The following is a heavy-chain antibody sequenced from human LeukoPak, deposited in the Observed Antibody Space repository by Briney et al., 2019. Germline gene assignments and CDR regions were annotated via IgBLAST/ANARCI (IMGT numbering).Heavy chain of an antibody. CDR1: GYTFTNHY. V-gene: IGHV1-46*01. CDR3: AREPSPMVRGYSPAY. Sequence: GASVKVSCKASGYTFTNHYMHWVRQAPGQGLEWLGLISPSGDKTWNAQKFQSRVTMTRDMSTSTDYLELSSLRSEDTAVYYCAREPSPMVRGYSPAYWGQGTLVTVSS. J-gene: IGHJ4*02. D-gene: IGHD3-10*01. CDR2: ISPSGDKT.